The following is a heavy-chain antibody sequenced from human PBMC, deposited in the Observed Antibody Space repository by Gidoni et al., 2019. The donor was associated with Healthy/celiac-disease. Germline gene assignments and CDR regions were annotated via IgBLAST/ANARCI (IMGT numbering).Heavy chain of an antibody. D-gene: IGHD3-10*01. CDR1: EYTFSSDA. CDR3: AKQPLGTMAGYY. Sequence: EVQLLESWGGLVQHGGSLRRSCAASEYTFSSDALSWVRQAPGKGLEWASAIRGCGGSTYYADSVKARFTTSRDNSKTTLYLQMNSLRAEDTAVYYCAKQPLGTMAGYYWGQGTLVTVSS. V-gene: IGHV3-23*01. CDR2: IRGCGGST. J-gene: IGHJ4*02.